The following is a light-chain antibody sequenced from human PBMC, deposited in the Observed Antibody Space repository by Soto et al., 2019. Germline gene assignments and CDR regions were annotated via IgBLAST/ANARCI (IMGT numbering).Light chain of an antibody. CDR2: DAS. CDR1: QSVGSY. CDR3: QHYGYPQWT. V-gene: IGKV3-11*01. Sequence: EIVLTQSPATLSVSPGGRSTLSCMASQSVGSYLAWYQQKPGQAPRLLIYDASNRATGIPARFSGSGSGTDFTLTISGLEPEDFAVYYCQHYGYPQWTFGQGTKVDIK. J-gene: IGKJ1*01.